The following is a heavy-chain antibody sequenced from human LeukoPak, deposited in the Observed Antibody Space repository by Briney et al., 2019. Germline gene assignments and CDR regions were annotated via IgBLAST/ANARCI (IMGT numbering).Heavy chain of an antibody. Sequence: SETLSLTCTVSGGSISGYYWSWIRQPPGKGLEWVGYISYSGSTNYNPSLKSRVTISVDTSKNQFSLKLGSVTAADTAVYYCARPSPYSGSSWGYYFDYWGQGTLVTVSS. CDR2: ISYSGST. D-gene: IGHD1-26*01. CDR3: ARPSPYSGSSWGYYFDY. V-gene: IGHV4-59*08. CDR1: GGSISGYY. J-gene: IGHJ4*02.